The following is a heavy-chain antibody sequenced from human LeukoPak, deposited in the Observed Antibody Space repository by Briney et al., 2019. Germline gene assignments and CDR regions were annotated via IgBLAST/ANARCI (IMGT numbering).Heavy chain of an antibody. V-gene: IGHV4-4*07. J-gene: IGHJ4*02. CDR2: IYSTGST. CDR1: GGSINFYY. Sequence: SETLSLTCTVSGGSINFYYWSWIRQPAGKGIEWVGRIYSTGSTNYSPSLKSRVTMSVDKSKNQFSLNLSSVTAADTAVYYCARGIADPYSFDSWGQGTLVTVSS. CDR3: ARGIADPYSFDS. D-gene: IGHD6-13*01.